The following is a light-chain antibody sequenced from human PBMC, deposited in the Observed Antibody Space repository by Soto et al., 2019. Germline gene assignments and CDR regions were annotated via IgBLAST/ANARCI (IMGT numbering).Light chain of an antibody. CDR3: QQSYSTLWT. V-gene: IGKV1-39*01. Sequence: DIQMTQSPSSLSASVGDRVTVTCRASQSISSYLNWYQQKPGKAPKLLIHGASSLQSGVPSRFSGTGSGTDFTLTISSLQPEDFATCYCQQSYSTLWTFGQGTKVDIK. J-gene: IGKJ1*01. CDR2: GAS. CDR1: QSISSY.